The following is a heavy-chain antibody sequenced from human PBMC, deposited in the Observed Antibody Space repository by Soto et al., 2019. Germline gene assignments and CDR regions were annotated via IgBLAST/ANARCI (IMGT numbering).Heavy chain of an antibody. D-gene: IGHD3-9*01. J-gene: IGHJ6*02. CDR3: AKNVWGITIFGGMDV. Sequence: EVQLLESGGGLVQPGGSLRLSCAASGFTFSSSAMSWVRQAPGKGLEWVSAISGSGGSTYYADSVKGRFTISRDNSKNTLYLQMTSLRAEDTAVYYCAKNVWGITIFGGMDVWGQGTTVTVSS. V-gene: IGHV3-23*01. CDR1: GFTFSSSA. CDR2: ISGSGGST.